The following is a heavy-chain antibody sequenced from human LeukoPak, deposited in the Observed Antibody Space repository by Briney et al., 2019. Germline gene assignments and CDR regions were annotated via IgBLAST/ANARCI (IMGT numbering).Heavy chain of an antibody. CDR1: GFTFSSYT. CDR2: ISWNSHII. CDR3: VRVRGYSFGYFDY. J-gene: IGHJ4*02. V-gene: IGHV3-9*01. D-gene: IGHD5-18*01. Sequence: GGSLRLSCAASGFTFSSYTMNWVRQAPGKGLEWVSGISWNSHIIGYADSVKGRFTSSRDNAKNSLYLQMNSLRAEDTALYYCVRVRGYSFGYFDYWGQGTLVTVSS.